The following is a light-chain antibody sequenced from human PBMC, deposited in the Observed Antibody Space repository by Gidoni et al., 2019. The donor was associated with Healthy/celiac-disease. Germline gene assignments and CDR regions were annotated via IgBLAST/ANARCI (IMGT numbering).Light chain of an antibody. CDR1: QSVSSSY. J-gene: IGKJ2*01. Sequence: EIVLTQSPGTLSLSPGERATLSCRASQSVSSSYLAWYQQKPGQAPRIRIYGASSRATGIPDRFSGSGSGTDFTLTISRLEPEDFAVYYCQQYGSSPLYTFGQGTKLEIK. CDR2: GAS. V-gene: IGKV3-20*01. CDR3: QQYGSSPLYT.